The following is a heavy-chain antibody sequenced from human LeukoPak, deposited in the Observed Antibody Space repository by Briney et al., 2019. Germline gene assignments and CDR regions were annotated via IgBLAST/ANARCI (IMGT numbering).Heavy chain of an antibody. Sequence: GGSLRLSFVASGFAFSTYPMSWFRKAPGKGLEWVSGVSGSGGHKFYADSAKGRVTISRDNSKKTLYLQMSSLRADDTAVYYCAKGGASVTDAPHGDVVTTTLDGFDIWGHGTMVTVST. V-gene: IGHV3-23*01. CDR1: GFAFSTYP. D-gene: IGHD4-17*01. J-gene: IGHJ3*02. CDR2: VSGSGGHK. CDR3: AKGGASVTDAPHGDVVTTTLDGFDI.